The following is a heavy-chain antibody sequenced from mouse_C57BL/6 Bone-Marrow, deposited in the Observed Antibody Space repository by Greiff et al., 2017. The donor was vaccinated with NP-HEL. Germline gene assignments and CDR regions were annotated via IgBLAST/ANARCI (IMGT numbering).Heavy chain of an antibody. V-gene: IGHV1-54*01. CDR3: ARSLRWFFAY. CDR2: INPGSGGT. D-gene: IGHD2-9*01. CDR1: GYAFTNYL. Sequence: QVQLQQSGAELVRPGTSVKVSCKASGYAFTNYLIEWVKQRPGQGLEWIGVINPGSGGTNYNEKFKGKATLTAYKSSSTAYMQLSSLTSEDSAVYFCARSLRWFFAYWGQGTLVTVSA. J-gene: IGHJ3*01.